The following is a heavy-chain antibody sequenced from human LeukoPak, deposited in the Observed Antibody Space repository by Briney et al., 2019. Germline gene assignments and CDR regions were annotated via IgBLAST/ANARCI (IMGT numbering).Heavy chain of an antibody. Sequence: SETLSLTCSVSGASTTSYYWSWIRQAPGKGLEWIGYIYSDGTTSYSPSLRSRVTISIDTSRNQFSLKLSSVTAADAAVYYCARDTRSYDTSGYYYFDYWGQGALVTVSS. CDR3: ARDTRSYDTSGYYYFDY. J-gene: IGHJ4*02. V-gene: IGHV4-59*01. D-gene: IGHD3-22*01. CDR2: IYSDGTT. CDR1: GASTTSYY.